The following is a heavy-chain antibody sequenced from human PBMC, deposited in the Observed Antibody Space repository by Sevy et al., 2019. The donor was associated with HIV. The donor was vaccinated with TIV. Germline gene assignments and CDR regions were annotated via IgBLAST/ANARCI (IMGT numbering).Heavy chain of an antibody. D-gene: IGHD3-10*01. Sequence: GGSLRLSCAASGFTFSSYAMHWVRQAPGKGLEWVAVISYDGSNKYYADSVKGRFTISRDNSKNTLYLQLNSLRAEDTAVYYCWRDKGRITMVRGNAFDIWGQGTMVTVSS. J-gene: IGHJ3*02. CDR3: WRDKGRITMVRGNAFDI. CDR1: GFTFSSYA. V-gene: IGHV3-30-3*01. CDR2: ISYDGSNK.